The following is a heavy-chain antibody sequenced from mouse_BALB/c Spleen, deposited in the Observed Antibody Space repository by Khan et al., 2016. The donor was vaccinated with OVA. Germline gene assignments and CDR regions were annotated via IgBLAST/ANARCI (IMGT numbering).Heavy chain of an antibody. CDR3: ARKDYYDYDPFPN. CDR2: ISYSGHT. D-gene: IGHD2-4*01. CDR1: GYSITSDYT. Sequence: EVQLQESGPGLVKPSQSLSLTCTVTGYSITSDYTWNWIRQFPGNKLEWMGFISYSGHTRYNPSLKSRISITRDTSKNQFFLQLNSVTSEDTATYYCARKDYYDYDPFPNWGQGTLVTVSA. J-gene: IGHJ3*01. V-gene: IGHV3-2*02.